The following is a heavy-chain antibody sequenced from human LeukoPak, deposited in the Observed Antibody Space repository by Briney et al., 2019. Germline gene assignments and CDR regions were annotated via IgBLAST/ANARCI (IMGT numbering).Heavy chain of an antibody. CDR1: DYTFTSYG. J-gene: IGHJ4*02. Sequence: ASVKVSCKASDYTFTSYGISWVRQAPGQGLEWMGCISTYNGNTNYAQKLQGRVTMTTDTSTSTAYMELRSLRSDDTAMYYCASHYFGSGSYPHWGQGTLVTVSS. D-gene: IGHD3-10*01. CDR3: ASHYFGSGSYPH. V-gene: IGHV1-18*01. CDR2: ISTYNGNT.